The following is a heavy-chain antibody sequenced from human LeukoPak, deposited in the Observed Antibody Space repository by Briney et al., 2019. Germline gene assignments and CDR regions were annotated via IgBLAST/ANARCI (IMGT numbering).Heavy chain of an antibody. CDR1: GFMFNDYA. J-gene: IGHJ4*02. CDR3: ARRGGSSWSSFDY. D-gene: IGHD6-13*01. V-gene: IGHV3-23*01. CDR2: ISGLGGSA. Sequence: GGSLRLSCAASGFMFNDYAMNWVRQAPGKGLEWVSGISGLGGSAYYAASVKGRFTISRDNSGDTLFLQLNNLRVEDTAIYFCARRGGSSWSSFDYWGQGTLVTVSS.